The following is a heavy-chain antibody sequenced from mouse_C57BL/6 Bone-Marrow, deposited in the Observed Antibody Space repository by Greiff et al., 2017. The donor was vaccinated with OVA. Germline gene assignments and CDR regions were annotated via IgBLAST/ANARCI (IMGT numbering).Heavy chain of an antibody. CDR2: INPGSGGT. J-gene: IGHJ4*01. D-gene: IGHD2-3*01. V-gene: IGHV1-54*01. CDR3: ARKGWFGGAMDC. CDR1: GYAFTNYL. Sequence: VQLQQSGAELVRPGTSVKVSCKASGYAFTNYLIEWVKQRPGQGLEWIGVINPGSGGTNYNEKFKGKATLTADKSSSTAYMQLSSLTSEDSAVYFCARKGWFGGAMDCWGQGTSVTVSS.